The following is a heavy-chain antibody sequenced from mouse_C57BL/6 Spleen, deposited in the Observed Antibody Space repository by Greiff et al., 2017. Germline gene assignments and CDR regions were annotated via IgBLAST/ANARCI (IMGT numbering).Heavy chain of an antibody. V-gene: IGHV1-26*01. CDR3: ARGAIGSSFGY. J-gene: IGHJ2*01. D-gene: IGHD1-1*01. Sequence: EVQLQQSGPELVKPGASVKISCKASGYTFTDYYMNWVKQSHGKSLEWIGDINPNNGGTSYNQKFKGKATLTVDKSSSTAYMELRSLTSEDSAVYYCARGAIGSSFGYWGQGTTLTVSS. CDR1: GYTFTDYY. CDR2: INPNNGGT.